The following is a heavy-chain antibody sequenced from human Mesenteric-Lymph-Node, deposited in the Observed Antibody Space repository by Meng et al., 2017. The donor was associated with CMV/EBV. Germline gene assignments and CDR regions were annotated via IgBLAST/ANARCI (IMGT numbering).Heavy chain of an antibody. D-gene: IGHD6-19*01. V-gene: IGHV1-3*01. CDR1: YTFGSYG. J-gene: IGHJ1*01. CDR2: INAGTGDT. Sequence: YTFGSYGMHWVRQAPGQRLEWMGWINAGTGDTKYSQRFQGRVTITRDTSATSAYMELSSLRSEDTAEYYCTRASGISVAGSEYFQHWGQGTLVTVSS. CDR3: TRASGISVAGSEYFQH.